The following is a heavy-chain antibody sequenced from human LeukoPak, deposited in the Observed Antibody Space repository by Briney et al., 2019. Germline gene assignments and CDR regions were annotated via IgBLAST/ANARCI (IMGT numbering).Heavy chain of an antibody. V-gene: IGHV3-53*01. J-gene: IGHJ4*02. D-gene: IGHD6-13*01. CDR1: GFTVSSNY. CDR3: AKEGYSSSWYYFDY. Sequence: GGSLRLSCAASGFTVSSNYMSWVRQAPGKGLEWVSVIYSGGSTFYADSVKGRFTISRDNSKNTLYLQMNSLRAEDTAVYYCAKEGYSSSWYYFDYWGQGTLVTVSS. CDR2: IYSGGST.